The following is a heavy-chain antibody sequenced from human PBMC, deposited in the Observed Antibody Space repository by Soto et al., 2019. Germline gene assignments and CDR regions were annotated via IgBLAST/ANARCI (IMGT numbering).Heavy chain of an antibody. V-gene: IGHV1-69*01. CDR2: IIPIFGTA. Sequence: QVQLVQSGAEVKKPGSSVKVSCKASGGTFSSYAISWVRQAPGQGLKWMGGIIPIFGTANYAQKFQGRVTITADESTSTAYMELSSLRSEDTAVYYCARDREAARYQGDYYYGMDVWGQGTKVTVSS. J-gene: IGHJ6*02. CDR1: GGTFSSYA. CDR3: ARDREAARYQGDYYYGMDV. D-gene: IGHD6-6*01.